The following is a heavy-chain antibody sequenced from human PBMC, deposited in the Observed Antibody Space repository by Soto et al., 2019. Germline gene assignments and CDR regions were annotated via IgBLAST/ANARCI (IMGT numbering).Heavy chain of an antibody. Sequence: PSETLSLTCAFSGGPIGTSNWWIWVRQPPGKGLEWIGEVYRTGSTNYNPSLESRLTISVDKSKNQFSLKLTSVTAADTAVYYCARARATIAAAAIFDCWGQGTLVTVSS. CDR1: GGPIGTSNW. CDR3: ARARATIAAAAIFDC. D-gene: IGHD6-13*01. J-gene: IGHJ4*02. V-gene: IGHV4-4*02. CDR2: VYRTGST.